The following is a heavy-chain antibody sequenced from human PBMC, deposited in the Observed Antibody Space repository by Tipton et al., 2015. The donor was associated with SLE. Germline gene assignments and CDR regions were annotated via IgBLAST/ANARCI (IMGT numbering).Heavy chain of an antibody. J-gene: IGHJ5*02. CDR1: GDSISSGGYF. D-gene: IGHD3-10*01. V-gene: IGHV4-31*03. CDR2: IYHTGNT. Sequence: TLSLTCTVSGDSISSGGYFWTWIRQHPGKGLEWIGYIYHTGNTYFYNPSLKSRVTMSVDTSKNQFSLRVSSVTAADTAVYYCARAPTSSGWFDPWCQGTLVTVSS. CDR3: ARAPTSSGWFDP.